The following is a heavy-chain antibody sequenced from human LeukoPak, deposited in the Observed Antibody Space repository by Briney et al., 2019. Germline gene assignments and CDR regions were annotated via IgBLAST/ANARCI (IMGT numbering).Heavy chain of an antibody. Sequence: GESLKISCKASGYSFTNYWIGWVRPLPGKGLEWMGIIYPGDSDTRYSPSFQGQVTISADKSISTAYLQWSSLKGSDTAMYYCVRHGYGRVGDFQHWGQGTLVTVSS. J-gene: IGHJ1*01. CDR1: GYSFTNYW. CDR2: IYPGDSDT. V-gene: IGHV5-51*01. CDR3: VRHGYGRVGDFQH. D-gene: IGHD6-13*01.